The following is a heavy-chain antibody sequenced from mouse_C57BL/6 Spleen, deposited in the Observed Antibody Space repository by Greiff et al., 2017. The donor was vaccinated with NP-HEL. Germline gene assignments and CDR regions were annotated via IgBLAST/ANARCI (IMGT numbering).Heavy chain of an antibody. CDR3: ARKPASYSNYDAMDY. V-gene: IGHV3-6*01. D-gene: IGHD2-5*01. CDR2: ISYDGSN. CDR1: GYSITSGYY. J-gene: IGHJ4*01. Sequence: DVKLQESGPGLVKPSQSLSLTCSVTGYSITSGYYWNWIRQFPGNKLEWMGYISYDGSNNYNPSLKNRISITRDTSKNQVFLKLNSVTTEDTATYYCARKPASYSNYDAMDYWGQGTSVTVSS.